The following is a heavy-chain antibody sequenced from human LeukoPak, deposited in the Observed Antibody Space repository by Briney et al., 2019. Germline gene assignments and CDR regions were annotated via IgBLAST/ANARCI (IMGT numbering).Heavy chain of an antibody. Sequence: GGSLRLSCGASGFTFSSYEMNWVRQAPGKGREWVSYISSTGRTIYYADSVKGRLTISRDNAKNSLYLQMNSLRAEDTAVYYCARDRGYSSSWRLYFDYWGQGTLVTVSS. CDR3: ARDRGYSSSWRLYFDY. CDR1: GFTFSSYE. J-gene: IGHJ4*02. CDR2: ISSTGRTI. D-gene: IGHD6-13*01. V-gene: IGHV3-48*03.